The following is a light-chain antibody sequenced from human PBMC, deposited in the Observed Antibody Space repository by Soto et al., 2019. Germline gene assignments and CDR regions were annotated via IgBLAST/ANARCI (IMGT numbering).Light chain of an antibody. CDR2: GAA. J-gene: IGKJ5*01. CDR3: QQYNNWPPIT. Sequence: EIVMTQSAASLSVSPGERATLSCRASQSVSSNLAWYQQKPGQAPRLLIYGAATRATGIPARFSGSRSGTEFTLTISSLQSEDFAVYYCQQYNNWPPITFGQGTRLEIK. V-gene: IGKV3-15*01. CDR1: QSVSSN.